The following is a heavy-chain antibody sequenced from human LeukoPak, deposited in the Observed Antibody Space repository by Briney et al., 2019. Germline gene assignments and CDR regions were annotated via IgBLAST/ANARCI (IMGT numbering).Heavy chain of an antibody. CDR1: GFTFSAYA. Sequence: GGSLRLSCSASGFTFSAYAMHWVRQAPGKGLEYVSAISPDGTSTYYADSVRGRFSISRDNSKNTLYLQMSSLRAEDTAVYYCVPKGTEGYWGQGTLVTVSS. J-gene: IGHJ4*02. CDR2: ISPDGTST. CDR3: VPKGTEGY. V-gene: IGHV3-64D*06.